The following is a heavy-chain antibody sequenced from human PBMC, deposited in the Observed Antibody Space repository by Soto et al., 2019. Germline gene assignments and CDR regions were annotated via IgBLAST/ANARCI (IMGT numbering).Heavy chain of an antibody. CDR3: ARKITMIRGIMIDY. J-gene: IGHJ4*02. CDR1: GDSISSNNW. D-gene: IGHD3-10*01. CDR2: IYHSGNT. V-gene: IGHV4-4*02. Sequence: QVQLQESGPGLVKPSGTLSLTCAVSGDSISSNNWWNWFRQPPGMGLEWIGEIYHSGNTNYNPSLKSRVTISVDKSKNEFSLKLSSVTVADTAVYYCARKITMIRGIMIDYWGQGTLVTVSS.